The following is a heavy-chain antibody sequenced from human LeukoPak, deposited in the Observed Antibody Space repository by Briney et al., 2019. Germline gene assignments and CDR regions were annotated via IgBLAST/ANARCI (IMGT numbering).Heavy chain of an antibody. CDR3: TRGSSDGGGYSEPDY. Sequence: GGSLRLSCAGSGFSFSSHSMNWVRQAPGKGLEWVSHISGSSSTIHYADSVKGRFTISRDNAKNSLYLQMNSLRVEDTAVYYCTRGSSDGGGYSEPDYWGQGTLVTVSS. D-gene: IGHD3-22*01. V-gene: IGHV3-48*04. CDR2: ISGSSSTI. CDR1: GFSFSSHS. J-gene: IGHJ4*02.